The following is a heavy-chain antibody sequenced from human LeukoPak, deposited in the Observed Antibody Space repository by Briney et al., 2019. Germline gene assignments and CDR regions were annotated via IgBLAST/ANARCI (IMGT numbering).Heavy chain of an antibody. CDR2: ISGSGGNT. Sequence: GASLSLSCAASGFTFNSYAMNSVRQTPGKGLEWVSTISGSGGNTYYADSVKGRFTISRDNPKNSLYLQMNSLRAEDTAVYYCAKVMGYAFGYPFDYWGQGTLVTVSS. CDR3: AKVMGYAFGYPFDY. CDR1: GFTFNSYA. V-gene: IGHV3-23*01. J-gene: IGHJ4*02. D-gene: IGHD5-18*01.